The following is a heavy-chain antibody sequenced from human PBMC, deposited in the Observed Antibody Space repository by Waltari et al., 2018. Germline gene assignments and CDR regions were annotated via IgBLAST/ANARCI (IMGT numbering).Heavy chain of an antibody. D-gene: IGHD3-10*01. CDR1: GYTFTSYY. Sequence: QVQLVQSGAEVKKPGASVKVSCKASGYTFTSYYMHWVRQAPGKGLEWMGIINSIGGITSYAQKFQGRVTLTMDTSTITVYIELSSLRSEDTAVYYCARELEYYGSGSSMYYYGMDVWGQGTTVTVSS. CDR3: ARELEYYGSGSSMYYYGMDV. V-gene: IGHV1-46*01. J-gene: IGHJ6*02. CDR2: INSIGGIT.